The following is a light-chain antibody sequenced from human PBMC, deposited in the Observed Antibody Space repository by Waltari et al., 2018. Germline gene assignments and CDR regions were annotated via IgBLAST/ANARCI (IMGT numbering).Light chain of an antibody. CDR2: VNSDGSH. J-gene: IGLJ3*02. V-gene: IGLV4-69*01. Sequence: QLVLTQSPSASASLGASVKLTCTLSSGHSSNVIAWLQQRPEKGPRYLMKVNSDGSHSKGDEIPDRFSGSSSGAELYLTISNLQSEDEADYFCQTGGHGTWVFGGGTTLTVL. CDR1: SGHSSNV. CDR3: QTGGHGTWV.